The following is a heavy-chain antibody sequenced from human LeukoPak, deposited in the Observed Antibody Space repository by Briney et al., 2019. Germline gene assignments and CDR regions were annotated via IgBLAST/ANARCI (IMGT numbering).Heavy chain of an antibody. CDR1: GGSISSYY. Sequence: SETLSLTCTVSGGSISSYYWSWIRQPPGKGLEWIGYIYYSGSTNYNPSLKSRVTISVDTSKNQSSLKLSSVTAADTAVYYCARQGRVYYYDSSGYYSPRTYFDLWGRGTLVTVSS. J-gene: IGHJ2*01. D-gene: IGHD3-22*01. V-gene: IGHV4-59*08. CDR2: IYYSGST. CDR3: ARQGRVYYYDSSGYYSPRTYFDL.